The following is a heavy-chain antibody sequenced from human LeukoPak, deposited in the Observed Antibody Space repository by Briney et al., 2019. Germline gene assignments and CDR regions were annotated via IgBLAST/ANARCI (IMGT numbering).Heavy chain of an antibody. Sequence: SETLSLTCTVSGGSISGSSYYWGWIRQPPGKGLEWIGSIYYSGSTYYNPSLKSRVTISVDTSKNQFSLKLSSVTAADTAVYYCARHNPYYDSSGYYRDWGQGTLVTVSS. J-gene: IGHJ4*02. V-gene: IGHV4-39*01. CDR3: ARHNPYYDSSGYYRD. CDR1: GGSISGSSYY. D-gene: IGHD3-22*01. CDR2: IYYSGST.